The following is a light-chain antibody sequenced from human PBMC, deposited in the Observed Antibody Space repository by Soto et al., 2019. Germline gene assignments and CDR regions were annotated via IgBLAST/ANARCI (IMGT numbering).Light chain of an antibody. CDR2: DAA. J-gene: IGKJ4*01. Sequence: ELGLPQSPGTLSLSPGERATLSCRSSQTVRNNDLAWYQHKPGEAARVLIYDAASRATGMPDRFSGGGSGTDFSLTISRLEPEDVAVYYYRQFSSYRLTFGGGTKVDIK. CDR3: RQFSSYRLT. V-gene: IGKV3-20*01. CDR1: QTVRNND.